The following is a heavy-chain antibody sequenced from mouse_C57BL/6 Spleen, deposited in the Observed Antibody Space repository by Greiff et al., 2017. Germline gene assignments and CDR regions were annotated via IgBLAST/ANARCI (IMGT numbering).Heavy chain of an antibody. CDR3: ARSGFLYAMYY. CDR2: ILPGSCST. J-gene: IGHJ4*01. Sequence: QVQLQQSGAELMKPGASVKLSCKATGYTFTGYWIEWVKQRPGHGLEWIGEILPGSCSTNYNETFKGKATFTADTSSYTAYMQLSSLTTEDSAIYYCARSGFLYAMYYWGQGASVTVSS. D-gene: IGHD3-1*01. CDR1: GYTFTGYW. V-gene: IGHV1-9*01.